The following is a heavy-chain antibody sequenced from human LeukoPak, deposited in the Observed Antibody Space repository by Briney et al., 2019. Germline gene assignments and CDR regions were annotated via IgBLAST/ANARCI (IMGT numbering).Heavy chain of an antibody. V-gene: IGHV1-18*01. CDR3: ARDQGVAYCGGDCYFGRDYYYGTDV. J-gene: IGHJ6*02. D-gene: IGHD2-21*02. CDR1: GYTFTSYG. Sequence: ASVKVSCKASGYTFTSYGISWVRQAPGQGLEWMGWISAYNGNTNYAQKLQGRVTMTTDTSTSTAYRELRSLRSDDTAVYYCARDQGVAYCGGDCYFGRDYYYGTDVWGQGTTVTVSS. CDR2: ISAYNGNT.